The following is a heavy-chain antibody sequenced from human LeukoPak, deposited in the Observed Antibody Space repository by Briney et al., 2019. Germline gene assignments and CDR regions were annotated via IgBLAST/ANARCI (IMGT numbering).Heavy chain of an antibody. J-gene: IGHJ4*02. CDR2: IYSGGTT. D-gene: IGHD2-15*01. Sequence: GSLRLSCAASGFTVSSTYMTWVRQAPGKGLEWVSLIYSGGTTYHADSVKGRFTISRDNSKNTLYLQMNSLRVEDTAVYYCARAPPGYCSGGSCYPFDYWGQGTLLTVSS. CDR1: GFTVSSTY. V-gene: IGHV3-66*02. CDR3: ARAPPGYCSGGSCYPFDY.